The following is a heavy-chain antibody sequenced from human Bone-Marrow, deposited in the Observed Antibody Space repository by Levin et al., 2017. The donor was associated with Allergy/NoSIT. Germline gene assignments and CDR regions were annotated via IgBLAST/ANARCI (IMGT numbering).Heavy chain of an antibody. CDR3: ARLRGPGD. V-gene: IGHV4-4*02. CDR2: IYYGGTT. J-gene: IGHJ4*02. D-gene: IGHD7-27*01. CDR1: GASMNSSNW. Sequence: PSETLSLTCTVSGASMNSSNWWSWVRRPPGEGLEWIGDIYYGGTTYYNPTLKSRVTISVDTSKNLFFLSLTSVTAADTAVYYCARLRGPGDWGQGIPVTVSS.